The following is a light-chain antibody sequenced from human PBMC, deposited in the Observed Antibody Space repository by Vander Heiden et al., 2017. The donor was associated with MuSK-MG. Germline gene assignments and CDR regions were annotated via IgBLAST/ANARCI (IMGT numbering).Light chain of an antibody. Sequence: DIVMTQSPDSLAVFLGEWAPINCKPRQTVLYGPIKTNCLAWYQQKPGLLPKLLIHWASSRISGVPDRFSGSGSGTDFALTISSLQAEDVAVYYCQQYCCTPSLTFGQGTRLEIK. CDR1: QTVLYGPIKTNC. CDR2: WAS. J-gene: IGKJ5*01. V-gene: IGKV4-1*01. CDR3: QQYCCTPSLT.